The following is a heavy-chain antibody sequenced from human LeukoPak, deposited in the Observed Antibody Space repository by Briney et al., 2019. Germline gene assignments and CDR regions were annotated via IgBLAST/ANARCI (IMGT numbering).Heavy chain of an antibody. CDR1: GFTFNRHW. Sequence: GGSLRLSCAVSGFTFNRHWMAWVRQAPGKGLEWVATIKQDGSENYYVESVKGRFTIVRDDGKNSVYLQMNSLRAEDTAVYYCVGYGSGSYYNYYMDVWGKGTTVTVSS. D-gene: IGHD3-10*01. CDR3: VGYGSGSYYNYYMDV. J-gene: IGHJ6*03. CDR2: IKQDGSEN. V-gene: IGHV3-7*01.